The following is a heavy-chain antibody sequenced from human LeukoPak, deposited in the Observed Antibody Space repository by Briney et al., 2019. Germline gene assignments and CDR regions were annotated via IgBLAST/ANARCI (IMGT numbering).Heavy chain of an antibody. CDR3: ARVKATFDY. CDR2: INHSGST. J-gene: IGHJ4*02. Sequence: SETLSLTYAVYGGSFSGYYWSWIRQPPGKGLEWIGEINHSGSTNYNPSLKSRVTISVDTSKNQFSLKLSSVTAADTAVYYCARVKATFDYWGQGTLVTVSS. V-gene: IGHV4-34*01. CDR1: GGSFSGYY. D-gene: IGHD5-12*01.